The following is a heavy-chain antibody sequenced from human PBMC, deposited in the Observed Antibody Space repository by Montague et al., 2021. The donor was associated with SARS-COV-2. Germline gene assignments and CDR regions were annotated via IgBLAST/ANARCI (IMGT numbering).Heavy chain of an antibody. Sequence: SETLSLTCTVPGGSMSDHYWAWIRQPPGKGLEWLAYIYYSGGINSNASLKSRVTMSVDTSKNQFSLKLTSVTAADTAVYYCARAVSVRRAVNWFDPWGLGTLVTVSS. D-gene: IGHD3-10*01. J-gene: IGHJ5*02. CDR2: IYYSGGI. CDR3: ARAVSVRRAVNWFDP. CDR1: GGSMSDHY. V-gene: IGHV4-59*11.